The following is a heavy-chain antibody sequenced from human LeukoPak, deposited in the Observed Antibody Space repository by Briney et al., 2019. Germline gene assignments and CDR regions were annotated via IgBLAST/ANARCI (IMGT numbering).Heavy chain of an antibody. CDR2: INPNSGGT. J-gene: IGHJ5*02. CDR1: GYTFTVYY. V-gene: IGHV1-2*02. D-gene: IGHD3-3*01. Sequence: ASVKVSFKASGYTFTVYYMHWVRQAPGQGLEWMGWINPNSGGTNYAQKFQGRVTMTRDTSISTAYMELSRLRSDDTAVYYCARERITGNWFDPWGQGTLVTVSS. CDR3: ARERITGNWFDP.